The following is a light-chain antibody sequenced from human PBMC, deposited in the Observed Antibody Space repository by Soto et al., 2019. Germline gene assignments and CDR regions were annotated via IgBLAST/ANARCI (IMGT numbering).Light chain of an antibody. CDR2: GAS. Sequence: ETVLTHSPCTLSLSPVEGATLSCRASQIVSSSYLAWYQQKPGQAPRLLIYGASNRATGIPDRFSGSGSGTDFTLTISRLEPEDFAVYYCQQYGSSGTFGQGTKVDI. CDR3: QQYGSSGT. V-gene: IGKV3-20*01. CDR1: QIVSSSY. J-gene: IGKJ1*01.